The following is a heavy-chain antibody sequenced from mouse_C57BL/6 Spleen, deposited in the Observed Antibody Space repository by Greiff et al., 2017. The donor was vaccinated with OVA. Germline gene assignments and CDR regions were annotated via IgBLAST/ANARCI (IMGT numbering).Heavy chain of an antibody. V-gene: IGHV1-80*01. D-gene: IGHD1-1*01. CDR3: ARGYYGSSYDFDY. CDR1: GYAFSSYW. Sequence: QVQLQQSGAELVKPGASVKISCKASGYAFSSYWMNWVKQRPGKGLEWIGQIYPGDGDTNYNGKFKGKATLTADKSSSTAYMQRSSLTSEDSAVYFCARGYYGSSYDFDYWGQGTTLTVSS. J-gene: IGHJ2*01. CDR2: IYPGDGDT.